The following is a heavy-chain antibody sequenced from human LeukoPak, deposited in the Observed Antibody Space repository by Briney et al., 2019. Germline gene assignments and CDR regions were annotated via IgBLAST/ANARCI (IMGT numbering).Heavy chain of an antibody. V-gene: IGHV1-8*03. J-gene: IGHJ4*02. CDR1: GYTFTSYD. D-gene: IGHD5-24*01. Sequence: GASVKVSCKASGYTFTSYDINWVRQATGQGLEWMGWMNPNSGNTGYAQKFQGRVTITRNTSISTAYMELRSLRSDDTAVYYCARGPGGKMATMRAVEFDYWGQGTLVTVSS. CDR3: ARGPGGKMATMRAVEFDY. CDR2: MNPNSGNT.